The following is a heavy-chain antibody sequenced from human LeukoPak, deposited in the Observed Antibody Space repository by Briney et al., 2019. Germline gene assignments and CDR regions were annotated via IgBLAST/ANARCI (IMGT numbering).Heavy chain of an antibody. D-gene: IGHD1-1*01. Sequence: GGTLRLSCVASGFTFSTYGMTWVRQAPGKGLEWVSAIGDSGVSTYYADSVKGRFTISRDNSENTLYLQMNSLRAEDTAVYYCAKVTHYGTSDYWGQGTLVTVSS. J-gene: IGHJ4*02. CDR1: GFTFSTYG. CDR2: IGDSGVST. CDR3: AKVTHYGTSDY. V-gene: IGHV3-23*01.